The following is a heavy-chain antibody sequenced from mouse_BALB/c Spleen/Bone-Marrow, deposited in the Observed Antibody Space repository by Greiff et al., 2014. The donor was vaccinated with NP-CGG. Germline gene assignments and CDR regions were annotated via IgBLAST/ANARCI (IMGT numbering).Heavy chain of an antibody. CDR2: IGTYYGDA. V-gene: IGHV1S137*01. Sequence: VQLQQSGAELVRPGVSVKIPCKGSGYTFTDYAMHWVKQSHAKSLEWIGVIGTYYGDATYNQKFKTKATMTVDKSSSTAYMELARLTSEDSALYYCAREGPWFAFWGQGALVTVSA. CDR1: GYTFTDYA. CDR3: AREGPWFAF. J-gene: IGHJ3*01.